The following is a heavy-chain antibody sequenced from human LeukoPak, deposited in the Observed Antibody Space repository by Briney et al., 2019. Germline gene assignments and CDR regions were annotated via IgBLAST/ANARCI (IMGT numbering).Heavy chain of an antibody. V-gene: IGHV4-34*01. CDR3: ARGPHKMVRRSEWGKYGMDV. Sequence: SETLSLTCAVYGGSFSGYYWSWIRQPPGKGLEWIGEINHSGSTNYNPSLKSRVTISVDTSKNQFSLKVSSVTAADTAVYYCARGPHKMVRRSEWGKYGMDVWGQGTTVTVSS. J-gene: IGHJ6*02. CDR2: INHSGST. D-gene: IGHD3-10*01. CDR1: GGSFSGYY.